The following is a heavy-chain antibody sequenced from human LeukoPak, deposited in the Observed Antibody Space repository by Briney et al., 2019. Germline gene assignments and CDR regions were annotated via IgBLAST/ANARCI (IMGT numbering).Heavy chain of an antibody. Sequence: PSETLSLTCTVSGGSISGSTSYWGWIRQSPGKGLEWIGSIYYSGNTYCNASLKSQVSISIDTSKNQFSLGLTSVTAADTAVYYCARQTGSGLFILPGGQGTLVTVSS. CDR1: GGSISGSTSY. D-gene: IGHD3/OR15-3a*01. V-gene: IGHV4-39*01. J-gene: IGHJ4*02. CDR3: ARQTGSGLFILP. CDR2: IYYSGNT.